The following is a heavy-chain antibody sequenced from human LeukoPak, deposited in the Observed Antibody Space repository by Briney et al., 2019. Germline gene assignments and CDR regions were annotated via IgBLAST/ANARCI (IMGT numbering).Heavy chain of an antibody. D-gene: IGHD5-24*01. Sequence: PGGSLRLSCAASGFTFSSYGMHWVRQAPGKGLEWVAVIWYDGSNKYYADSVKGRFTISRDNSKNALYLQMNSLRAEDTAVYYCARVRGREMATIRIDYWGQGTLVTVSS. CDR3: ARVRGREMATIRIDY. CDR2: IWYDGSNK. V-gene: IGHV3-33*01. J-gene: IGHJ4*02. CDR1: GFTFSSYG.